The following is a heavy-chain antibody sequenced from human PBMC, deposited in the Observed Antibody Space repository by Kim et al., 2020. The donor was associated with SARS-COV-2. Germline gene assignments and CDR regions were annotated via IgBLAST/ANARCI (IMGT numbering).Heavy chain of an antibody. V-gene: IGHV4-4*02. D-gene: IGHD6-19*01. CDR3: AKVGAVVGHYFDY. CDR1: GGSITSVNW. CDR2: IYYSGSI. J-gene: IGHJ4*02. Sequence: SETLSLTCAVSGGSITSVNWWTWVRQPPGKGLEWVAEIYYSGSINYNPPLKSRVTLSLAKSKNQFPLKLSSVTAADTAVYYGAKVGAVVGHYFDYWGQRTLVTVS.